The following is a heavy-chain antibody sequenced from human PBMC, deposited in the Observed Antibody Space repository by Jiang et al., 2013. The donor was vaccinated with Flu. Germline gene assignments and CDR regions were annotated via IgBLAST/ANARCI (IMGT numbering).Heavy chain of an antibody. J-gene: IGHJ4*02. CDR3: AALTSLYCSGGSCYPYYYGMDY. Sequence: SGPEVKKPGTSVKVSCKASGFTFTSSAMQWVRQARGQRLEWIGWIVVGSGNTNYAQKFQERVTITRDMSTSTAYMELSSLRSEDTAVYYCAALTSLYCSGGSCYPYYYGMDYWGQGTLVTVSS. CDR2: IVVGSGNT. V-gene: IGHV1-58*02. CDR1: GFTFTSSA. D-gene: IGHD2-15*01.